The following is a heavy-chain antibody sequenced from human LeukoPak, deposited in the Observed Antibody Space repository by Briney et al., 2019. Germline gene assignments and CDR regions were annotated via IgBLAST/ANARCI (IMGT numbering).Heavy chain of an antibody. V-gene: IGHV4-34*01. CDR2: INHSGST. CDR1: GGSFSDYH. Sequence: SETLSLTCAVYGGSFSDYHWSWIRQPPGKGLEWIGEINHSGSTNYNPSLKSRVTISVDTSKNQFSLKLSSVTAADTAVFYCARGVTGDPIGWFDPWGQGTLVTVSS. CDR3: ARGVTGDPIGWFDP. D-gene: IGHD7-27*01. J-gene: IGHJ5*02.